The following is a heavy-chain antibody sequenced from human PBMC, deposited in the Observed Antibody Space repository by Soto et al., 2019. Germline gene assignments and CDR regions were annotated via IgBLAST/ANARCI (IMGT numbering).Heavy chain of an antibody. V-gene: IGHV3-23*01. J-gene: IGHJ5*02. CDR2: IGGDGGSI. CDR1: GFTFSRYA. CDR3: AKVGGFDP. D-gene: IGHD4-17*01. Sequence: PGGSLRLSCAASGFTFSRYAISWVRQIPGKGLECVSAIGGDGGSIHYADSVKGRFTISRDNSKNMLYLQLNSLRAEDTAVYYCAKVGGFDPWGQGTLVTVSS.